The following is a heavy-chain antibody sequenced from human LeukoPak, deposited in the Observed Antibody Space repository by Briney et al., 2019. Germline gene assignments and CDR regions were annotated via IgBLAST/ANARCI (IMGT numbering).Heavy chain of an antibody. D-gene: IGHD5-18*01. Sequence: ASVKVSSKASGYTSTVYYIHWVRQAPGQGLGWMGWINPNSGATKYAQKIQGRVTMTRDTSISTVYMELSRLRSDDTAVYYCARGLDLYPGYSYGQNWFDPWGQGTLVTVSS. V-gene: IGHV1-2*02. CDR3: ARGLDLYPGYSYGQNWFDP. J-gene: IGHJ5*02. CDR2: INPNSGAT. CDR1: GYTSTVYY.